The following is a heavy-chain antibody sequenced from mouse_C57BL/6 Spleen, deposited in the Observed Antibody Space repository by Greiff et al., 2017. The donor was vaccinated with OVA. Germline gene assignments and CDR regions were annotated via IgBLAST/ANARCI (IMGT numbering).Heavy chain of an antibody. V-gene: IGHV1-5*01. CDR1: GYTFTSYW. CDR2: IYPGNSDT. D-gene: IGHD2-1*01. J-gene: IGHJ4*01. Sequence: EVQLQQSGTVLARPGASVKMSCKTSGYTFTSYWMHWVKQRPGPGLEWIGAIYPGNSDTSYNQKFKGKAKLTAVTSASTAYMELSSLTNEDSAVYYCTRVTGRDYAMDYWGQGTSVTVSS. CDR3: TRVTGRDYAMDY.